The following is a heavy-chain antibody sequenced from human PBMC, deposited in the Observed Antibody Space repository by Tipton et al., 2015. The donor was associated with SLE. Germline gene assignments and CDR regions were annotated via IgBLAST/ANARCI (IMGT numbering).Heavy chain of an antibody. Sequence: QSGAEVKRPGASVKVSCKTSGYTFTNYGISWVRQAPGQGLEWLGWINPYNGNANSVQKLQGRVTMTTDTSTSTVYMEMRGLRSDDTAVYYCARDLRTSNGYFDYWGQGTLVTVSS. J-gene: IGHJ4*02. CDR1: GYTFTNYG. D-gene: IGHD2-8*01. V-gene: IGHV1-18*01. CDR2: INPYNGNA. CDR3: ARDLRTSNGYFDY.